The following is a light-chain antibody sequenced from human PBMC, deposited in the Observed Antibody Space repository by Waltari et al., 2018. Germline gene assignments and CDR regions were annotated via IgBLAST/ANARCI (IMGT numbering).Light chain of an antibody. Sequence: QSALTQPVSVSGSPGQSIAISCTGTSSDVGGYDYVFWYQQHPGKVPKLMIYAVSARRSGVSKRFSGYKSSNTASLTISGLQAEDEADYYCTSFTSSRTYVFGTGTKVTVL. CDR3: TSFTSSRTYV. V-gene: IGLV2-14*03. CDR1: SSDVGGYDY. CDR2: AVS. J-gene: IGLJ1*01.